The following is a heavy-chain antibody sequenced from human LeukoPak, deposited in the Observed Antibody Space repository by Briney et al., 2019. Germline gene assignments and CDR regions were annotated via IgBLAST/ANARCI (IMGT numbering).Heavy chain of an antibody. CDR3: AKGGYSANWRNYFDY. V-gene: IGHV3-9*01. CDR1: GFTFDDYV. Sequence: GGSLRLSCAASGFTFDDYVMHWVRQAPGKGLEWVSSISWNSGSIGYADSVKGRFTISRDNAKNSLYLQMNSLRAEDTAVYYCAKGGYSANWRNYFDYWGQGTLVTVSS. CDR2: ISWNSGSI. D-gene: IGHD6-13*01. J-gene: IGHJ4*02.